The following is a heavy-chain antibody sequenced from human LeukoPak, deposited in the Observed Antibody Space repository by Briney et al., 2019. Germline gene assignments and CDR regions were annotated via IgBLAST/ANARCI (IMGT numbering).Heavy chain of an antibody. CDR2: IYTSGST. CDR1: GGSISSYY. D-gene: IGHD5-12*01. J-gene: IGHJ4*02. CDR3: ARATWPLCCFEY. V-gene: IGHV4-4*07. Sequence: SETLSLTCTVSGGSISSYYWSWIRQPAGMGLEWIGRIYTSGSTDYNPSLKSRVTISVDTSKNQFSLNLSSMTAADTAVYYCARATWPLCCFEYWGQGALVTVSS.